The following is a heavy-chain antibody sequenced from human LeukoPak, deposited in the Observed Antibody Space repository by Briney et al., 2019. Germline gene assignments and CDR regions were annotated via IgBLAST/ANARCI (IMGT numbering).Heavy chain of an antibody. CDR3: ARGSSSSWYVHYFDY. V-gene: IGHV3-48*01. CDR1: GFTFSNYS. J-gene: IGHJ4*02. Sequence: WGSLKLSCTASGFTFSNYSMNWVRQAPGKGLEWVSYISTSSSTINYADSVKGRFTLSRDNAKNSLYMQMNSLRAEDTAVYYFARGSSSSWYVHYFDYWGQGTLVTVSS. CDR2: ISTSSSTI. D-gene: IGHD6-13*01.